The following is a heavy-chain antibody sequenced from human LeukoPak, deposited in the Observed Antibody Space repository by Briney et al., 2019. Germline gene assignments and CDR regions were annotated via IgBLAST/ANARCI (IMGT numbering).Heavy chain of an antibody. CDR1: GGSISSGDYY. CDR3: ATKTRGMDYYYYGMDV. D-gene: IGHD6-13*01. Sequence: SETLSLTCTVSGGSISSGDYYWSWIRQPPGKGLEWIGYIYYSGSTYYNPSLKSRVTISVDTSKNQFSLKLSSVTAADTAVYYCATKTRGMDYYYYGMDVWGQGTTVTVSS. V-gene: IGHV4-30-4*01. CDR2: IYYSGST. J-gene: IGHJ6*02.